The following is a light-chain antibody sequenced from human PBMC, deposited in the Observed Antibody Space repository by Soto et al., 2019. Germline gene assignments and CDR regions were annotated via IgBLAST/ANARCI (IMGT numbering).Light chain of an antibody. Sequence: QSALSQPASMSGSPGQSVTIPCTGASSDIGLYNYVSWYQHHPGKAPKLLISEVNVRPSGLSDRFSASKAGSTASLTISGLQPEDEAYYYCSSLSTTSTPIVFGSGTKVTVL. CDR2: EVN. V-gene: IGLV2-14*01. CDR3: SSLSTTSTPIV. J-gene: IGLJ1*01. CDR1: SSDIGLYNY.